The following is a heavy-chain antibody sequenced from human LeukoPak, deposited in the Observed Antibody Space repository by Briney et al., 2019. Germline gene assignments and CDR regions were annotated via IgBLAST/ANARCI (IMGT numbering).Heavy chain of an antibody. V-gene: IGHV1-2*02. CDR3: ARLILELGGYAVDY. CDR1: GYTFTGYY. D-gene: IGHD3-3*01. CDR2: INPNSGGT. Sequence: GASVKVSCKASGYTFTGYYMHWVRQAPGQGLEWMGWINPNSGGTNYAQKFQGRVTMTRDTSISTAYMELSRLGSDDTAVYYCARLILELGGYAVDYWGQGTLVTVSS. J-gene: IGHJ4*02.